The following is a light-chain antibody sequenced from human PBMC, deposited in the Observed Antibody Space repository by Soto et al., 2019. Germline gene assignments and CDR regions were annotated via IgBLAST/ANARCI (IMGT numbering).Light chain of an antibody. CDR1: QSVSSY. J-gene: IGKJ5*01. V-gene: IGKV3-11*01. CDR2: DAS. CDR3: QQRSNWPSIT. Sequence: EIVLTQSPATLSLSPGERATLSCRASQSVSSYLAWYQQKPGQAPRLLIYDASNRATAIPARFSGSGSGTAFTLTISNLEPEDFAVYYCQQRSNWPSITFGQGTRLEIK.